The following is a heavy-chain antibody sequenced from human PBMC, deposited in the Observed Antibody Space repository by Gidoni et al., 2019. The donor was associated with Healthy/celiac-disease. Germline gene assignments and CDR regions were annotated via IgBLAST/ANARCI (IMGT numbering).Heavy chain of an antibody. Sequence: QVQLVQSGAEVKKPGASVKVSCKASGYTFTSYGISWVRQAPGQGLEWMGWISAYNGNTNYAQKLQGRVTMTTDTSTSTAYMELRSLRSDDTAVYYCARDPLGYCSSTSCFRASISPTFDYWGQGTLVTVSS. D-gene: IGHD2-2*01. V-gene: IGHV1-18*01. CDR3: ARDPLGYCSSTSCFRASISPTFDY. J-gene: IGHJ4*02. CDR1: GYTFTSYG. CDR2: ISAYNGNT.